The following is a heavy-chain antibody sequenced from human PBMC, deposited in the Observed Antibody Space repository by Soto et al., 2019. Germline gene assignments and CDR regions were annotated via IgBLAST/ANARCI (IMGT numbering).Heavy chain of an antibody. D-gene: IGHD6-13*01. Sequence: GGSLRLSCAASGFTFSSYGMHWVRQAPGKGLEWVAVIWYDGSNKYYADSVKGRFTISRDNSKNTLYLQMSSLRAEDTAVYYCARVGEAAAGVTTFDYWGQGTLVTVSS. J-gene: IGHJ4*02. CDR1: GFTFSSYG. CDR3: ARVGEAAAGVTTFDY. CDR2: IWYDGSNK. V-gene: IGHV3-33*01.